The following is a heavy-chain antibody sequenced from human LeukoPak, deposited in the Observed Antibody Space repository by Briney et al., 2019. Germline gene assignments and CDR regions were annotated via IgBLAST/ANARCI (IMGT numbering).Heavy chain of an antibody. J-gene: IGHJ4*02. CDR2: INHSGST. CDR3: ARTPYYGSGSYYISGKDY. V-gene: IGHV4-34*01. Sequence: PSETLSLTCAVYGGSFSGYYWSWIRQPPGKGLEWIGEINHSGSTNYNPSLKSRVTISVDTSKNQFSLKLSSVTAADTAVYYCARTPYYGSGSYYISGKDYWGQGTLVTVSS. D-gene: IGHD3-10*01. CDR1: GGSFSGYY.